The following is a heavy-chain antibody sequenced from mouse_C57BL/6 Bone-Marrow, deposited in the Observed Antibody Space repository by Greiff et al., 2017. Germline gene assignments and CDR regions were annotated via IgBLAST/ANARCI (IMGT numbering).Heavy chain of an antibody. Sequence: VQLQQPGAELVRPGTSVKLSCKASGYTFTSYWLHWVKQRPGQGLEWIGVIDPSDSYTNDNPKFKGKATLTVDTSSSTAYMQLRSLTSEDSAVYYCARGVLRSLFAYWGQGTLVTVSA. CDR3: ARGVLRSLFAY. CDR1: GYTFTSYW. D-gene: IGHD1-1*01. J-gene: IGHJ3*01. V-gene: IGHV1-59*01. CDR2: IDPSDSYT.